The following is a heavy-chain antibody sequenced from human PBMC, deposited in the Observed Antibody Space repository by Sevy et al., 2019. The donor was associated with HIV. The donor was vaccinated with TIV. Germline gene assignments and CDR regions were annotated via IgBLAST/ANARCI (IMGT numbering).Heavy chain of an antibody. CDR3: AREGYSSSWYYYYGMDV. CDR1: GFTFSSYG. CDR2: IWYDGSNK. V-gene: IGHV3-33*01. D-gene: IGHD6-13*01. J-gene: IGHJ6*02. Sequence: GGSLRLSCAASGFTFSSYGMHWVRQAPGKGLEWVAVIWYDGSNKYYADSVKGRFTISRDNSKNTLYLQMNSLRAEDTAVYYCAREGYSSSWYYYYGMDVWGQGAMVTVSS.